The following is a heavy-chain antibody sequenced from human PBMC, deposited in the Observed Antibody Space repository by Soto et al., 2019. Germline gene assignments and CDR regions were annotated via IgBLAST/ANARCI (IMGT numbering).Heavy chain of an antibody. CDR2: ISYDGSNT. CDR3: AKEGGLSGSYYISSSYYLDY. J-gene: IGHJ4*02. V-gene: IGHV3-30*18. D-gene: IGHD1-26*01. Sequence: QVQLVESGGGVVQPGRSLRLSCVASGFTFSSYGMYWVCQAPGKRLEWVAIISYDGSNTYYADSVKGRFTISRDNSKNTLYLQMNSLRAEDTSVYYCAKEGGLSGSYYISSSYYLDYWGQGTLVTVSS. CDR1: GFTFSSYG.